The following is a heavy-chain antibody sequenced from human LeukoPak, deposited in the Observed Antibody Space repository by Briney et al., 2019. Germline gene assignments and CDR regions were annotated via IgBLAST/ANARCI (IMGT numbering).Heavy chain of an antibody. CDR1: GFTLSSHA. CDR2: ITGHGAST. V-gene: IGHV3-23*01. CDR3: AKDREWSWFDP. Sequence: GGSLRLSCAASGFTLSSHAMSWVRQAPGKGPEWVSTITGHGASTYYADSVKGRFTTSRDNSKNTLYLLMNNLRVEDTAVYYCAKDREWSWFDPWGQGALVTVSS. D-gene: IGHD3-3*01. J-gene: IGHJ5*02.